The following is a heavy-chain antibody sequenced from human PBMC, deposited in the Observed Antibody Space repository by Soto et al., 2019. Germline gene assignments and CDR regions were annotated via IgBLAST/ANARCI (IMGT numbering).Heavy chain of an antibody. CDR3: AGRYSGGWYGGLDWYFDL. J-gene: IGHJ2*01. V-gene: IGHV1-69*01. Sequence: QVQLVQSGAEVKKPGSSVKVSCKASGGTFSSYAISWVRQAPGQGLEWMGGIIPLFGTANYAQKFQGRVTITADESTSTAYMERSSRRSEDRAVYYCAGRYSGGWYGGLDWYFDLWGRGTLVTVSS. CDR1: GGTFSSYA. CDR2: IIPLFGTA. D-gene: IGHD6-19*01.